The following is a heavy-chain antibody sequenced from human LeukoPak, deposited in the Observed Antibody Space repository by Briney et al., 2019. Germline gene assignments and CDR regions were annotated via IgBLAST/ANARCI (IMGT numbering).Heavy chain of an antibody. V-gene: IGHV4-61*02. CDR1: GGSMSSGYYY. J-gene: IGHJ6*03. Sequence: SETLSLTCTVSGGSMSSGYYYWSWIRQPAGKGLEWIGRISTSGSTNYNPSLKSRVTMSVDTSKNQFSLKLNSVTAADTAVYYCARDSLYYYSYYMDVWGKGTTVTVSS. CDR3: ARDSLYYYSYYMDV. CDR2: ISTSGST.